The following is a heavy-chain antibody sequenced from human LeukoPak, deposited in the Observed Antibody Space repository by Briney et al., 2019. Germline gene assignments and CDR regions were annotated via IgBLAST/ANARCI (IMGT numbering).Heavy chain of an antibody. J-gene: IGHJ3*02. V-gene: IGHV3-23*01. D-gene: IGHD2-15*01. CDR3: AKVTFEVVAANAFDI. CDR2: ISGSGGST. Sequence: GGSLRLSCAASGCTFSSYAMSWVRQAPGKGLEWVSAISGSGGSTYYADSVKGRFTISRDNSKNTLYLQMNSLRAEDTAVYYCAKVTFEVVAANAFDIWGQGTMVTVSS. CDR1: GCTFSSYA.